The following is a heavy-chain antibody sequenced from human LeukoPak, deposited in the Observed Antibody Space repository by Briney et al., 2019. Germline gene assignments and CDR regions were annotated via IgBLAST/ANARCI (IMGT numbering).Heavy chain of an antibody. CDR2: FDPEDGET. V-gene: IGHV1-24*01. D-gene: IGHD2-21*02. CDR1: GYTLTELS. Sequence: ASVTVSCKVSGYTLTELSMHWVRQALGKGLEWMGGFDPEDGETIYAQKFQGRVTMTEDTSTDTAYMELSSLRSEDTAVYYCATSLAYCGGDCHYFDYWGQGTLVTVSS. CDR3: ATSLAYCGGDCHYFDY. J-gene: IGHJ4*02.